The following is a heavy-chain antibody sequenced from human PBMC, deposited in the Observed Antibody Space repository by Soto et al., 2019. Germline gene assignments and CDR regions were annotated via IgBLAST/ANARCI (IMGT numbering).Heavy chain of an antibody. Sequence: SETVSLTCTVSGGSISSSSYYWGWIRQPAGKHPEWIGSIYYSGSTYYNPSLKSRVTISVDTSKNQFSLKLSSVTAADTAVYYCARQRDYGDSEEYLADYYYMDVWGKGTTVTVSS. CDR2: IYYSGST. CDR1: GGSISSSSYY. CDR3: ARQRDYGDSEEYLADYYYMDV. J-gene: IGHJ6*03. D-gene: IGHD4-17*01. V-gene: IGHV4-39*01.